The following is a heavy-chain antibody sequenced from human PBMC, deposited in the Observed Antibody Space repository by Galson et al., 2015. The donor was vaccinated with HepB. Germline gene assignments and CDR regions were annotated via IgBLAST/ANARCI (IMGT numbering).Heavy chain of an antibody. J-gene: IGHJ2*01. V-gene: IGHV3-30*02. CDR3: AKDGAFPVAGTSYWYFDL. CDR2: IRYDGSNK. CDR1: GFTFSSYG. Sequence: SLRLSCAASGFTFSSYGMHWVRQAPGKGLEWVAFIRYDGSNKYYADSVKGRFTISRDNSKNTLYLQMNSLRAEDTAVYYCAKDGAFPVAGTSYWYFDLWGRGTLVTVSS. D-gene: IGHD6-19*01.